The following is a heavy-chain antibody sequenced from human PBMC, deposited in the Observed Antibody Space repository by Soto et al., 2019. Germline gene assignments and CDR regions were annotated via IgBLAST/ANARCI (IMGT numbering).Heavy chain of an antibody. CDR2: FDPEDGET. CDR3: ATSRLERRHGGYYFDY. CDR1: GYTLTELS. J-gene: IGHJ4*02. V-gene: IGHV1-24*01. Sequence: AASVKVSCKVSGYTLTELSMHWVRQAPGKGLEWMGGFDPEDGETIYAQKFQGRVTMTEDTSTDTAYMELSSLRSEDTAVYYCATSRLERRHGGYYFDYWGQGTLVTVSS. D-gene: IGHD1-1*01.